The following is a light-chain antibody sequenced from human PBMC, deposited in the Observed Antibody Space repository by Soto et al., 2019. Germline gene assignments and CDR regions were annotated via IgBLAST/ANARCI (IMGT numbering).Light chain of an antibody. Sequence: QTVVTQEPSLTVSPGGTVTLTCASSTGAVTSNYYANWFQQKPGQAPRALIYSTTNRHSLTPARFSGSLLVGKAALTLSGGQPDDEADYYCLLYYGGAQVGVFGGVTKLTVL. V-gene: IGLV7-43*01. CDR3: LLYYGGAQVGV. J-gene: IGLJ3*02. CDR1: TGAVTSNYY. CDR2: STT.